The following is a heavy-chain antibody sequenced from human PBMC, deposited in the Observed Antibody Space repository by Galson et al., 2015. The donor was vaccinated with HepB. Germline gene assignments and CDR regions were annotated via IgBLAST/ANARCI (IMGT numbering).Heavy chain of an antibody. V-gene: IGHV3-21*01. Sequence: SLRLSCAAPGVTYSSYSMNWARQAPGKGLEWVSSISSSSSYIYYADSVKGRFTIPRDNAKNSLYLRMNSLRAEDTAVYYCARYSYDPYYYYGMDVWGQGTTVTVSS. D-gene: IGHD5-18*01. CDR2: ISSSSSYI. CDR1: GVTYSSYS. J-gene: IGHJ6*02. CDR3: ARYSYDPYYYYGMDV.